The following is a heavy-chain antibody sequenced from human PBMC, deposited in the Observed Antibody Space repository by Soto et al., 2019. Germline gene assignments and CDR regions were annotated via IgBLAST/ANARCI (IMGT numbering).Heavy chain of an antibody. CDR2: ISYDGSNK. J-gene: IGHJ4*02. D-gene: IGHD3-9*01. Sequence: QVQLVESGGGVVQPGRSLRLSCAASGFTFSSYGMHWVRQAPGKGLEWVAVISYDGSNKYYADSVKGRFTISRDNSKNTLYLKINSLRAEDRAVYYWAKASRDDIYYFASWGQGTLVTVSS. V-gene: IGHV3-30*18. CDR1: GFTFSSYG. CDR3: AKASRDDIYYFAS.